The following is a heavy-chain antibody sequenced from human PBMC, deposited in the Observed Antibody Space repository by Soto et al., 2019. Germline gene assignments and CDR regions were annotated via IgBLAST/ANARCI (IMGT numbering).Heavy chain of an antibody. J-gene: IGHJ4*02. D-gene: IGHD3-10*01. CDR3: AKGRGGSGSLTPRVDF. V-gene: IGHV3-23*01. CDR2: ISGGGDTT. CDR1: GFTFNNYA. Sequence: EVQLLESGRGLVQPAGSLRLSCAASGFTFNNYAMTWVRQTPGKGLDWVSAISGGGDTTSYADSVQGRFTVSRDGSKNTLYLQMSSLRAEDTALYYCAKGRGGSGSLTPRVDFWGQGTLVTVSS.